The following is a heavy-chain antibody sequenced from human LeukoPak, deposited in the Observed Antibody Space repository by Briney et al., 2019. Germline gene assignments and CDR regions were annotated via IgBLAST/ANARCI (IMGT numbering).Heavy chain of an antibody. Sequence: ASVKVSCKASGYTFTSYDINWVRQTTGQGLEWMGCMNPHSGNTGYAQKFQCRVTMTRDTSISTAYMELSSLRSEDTAVYYCASFGSGSYYNGLDYWGQGTLVTVSS. CDR3: ASFGSGSYYNGLDY. D-gene: IGHD3-10*01. V-gene: IGHV1-8*01. CDR2: MNPHSGNT. CDR1: GYTFTSYD. J-gene: IGHJ4*02.